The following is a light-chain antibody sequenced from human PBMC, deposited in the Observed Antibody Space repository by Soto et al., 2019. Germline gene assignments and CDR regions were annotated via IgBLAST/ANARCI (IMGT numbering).Light chain of an antibody. CDR1: SSDVGGYNY. CDR3: SSYAGSSNV. Sequence: SVLTQPPSASGSLGQSVAISCTGTSSDVGGYNYVPWYQQHPGKAPKLMIYEVNKRPSGVPDRFSGSKSGNTASLTVSGLQAEDEADYYCSSYAGSSNVFGTGTKGTVL. J-gene: IGLJ1*01. V-gene: IGLV2-8*01. CDR2: EVN.